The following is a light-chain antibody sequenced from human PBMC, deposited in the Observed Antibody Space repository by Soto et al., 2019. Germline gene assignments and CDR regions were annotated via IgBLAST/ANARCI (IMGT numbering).Light chain of an antibody. V-gene: IGKV1-33*01. CDR1: QDMSIC. CDR3: QQYDNRPIS. J-gene: IGKJ5*01. CDR2: DES. Sequence: DIQMTQSPSSLSASVGDRVTITCQASQDMSICLNWYQKKPGKAPKLLNYDESNLETGVPSRFSRSGSRSDFTCTIRSLQPEDFATYYCQQYDNRPISFGQGTRLESK.